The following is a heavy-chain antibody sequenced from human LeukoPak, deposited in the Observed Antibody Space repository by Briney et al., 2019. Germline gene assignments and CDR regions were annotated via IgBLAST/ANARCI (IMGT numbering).Heavy chain of an antibody. CDR1: GYTFTGYY. CDR3: ASYYYDSSGFDY. D-gene: IGHD3-22*01. J-gene: IGHJ4*02. V-gene: IGHV1-2*02. Sequence: ASVKVSCKASGYTFTGYYMHWVRQAPGQGLEWMGWINPNSGGTNYAQRFQGRVTMTRDTSISTAYMELSRLRCDDTAVYYCASYYYDSSGFDYWGQGTLVTVSS. CDR2: INPNSGGT.